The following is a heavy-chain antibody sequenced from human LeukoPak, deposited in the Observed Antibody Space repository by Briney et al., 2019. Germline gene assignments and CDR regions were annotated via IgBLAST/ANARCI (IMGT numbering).Heavy chain of an antibody. CDR1: GGSISSYY. CDR2: IYYSGST. CDR3: ARDRADYDSSGYLRGRNYYYFYMDV. D-gene: IGHD3-22*01. Sequence: SETLSLTCTVSGGSISSYYWSWIRQPPGKALEWIGYIYYSGSTNYNPSLKSRLTISVDTSKNQFSLKLSSVTAADTAVYYCARDRADYDSSGYLRGRNYYYFYMDVWGKGTTVTVSS. V-gene: IGHV4-59*01. J-gene: IGHJ6*03.